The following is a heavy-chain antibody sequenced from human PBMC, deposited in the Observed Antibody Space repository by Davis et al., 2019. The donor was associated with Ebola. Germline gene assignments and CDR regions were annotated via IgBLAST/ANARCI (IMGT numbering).Heavy chain of an antibody. J-gene: IGHJ6*02. D-gene: IGHD2-2*01. V-gene: IGHV4-34*01. Sequence: SETLPLTCAVYGGSFSGYYWSWIRQPPGKGLEWIGEINHSGSTNYNPSLKSRVTISVDTSKNQFSLKLSSVTAADTALEVVPAAIDYYGMDVWGQGTTVTVSS. CDR2: INHSGST. CDR3: PAAIDYYGMDV. CDR1: GGSFSGYY.